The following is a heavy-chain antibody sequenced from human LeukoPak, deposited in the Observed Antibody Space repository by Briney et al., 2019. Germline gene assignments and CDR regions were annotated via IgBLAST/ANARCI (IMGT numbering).Heavy chain of an antibody. J-gene: IGHJ4*02. CDR2: IYSGGST. CDR3: ARALWEYYYDSSGYYLDY. CDR1: GFTVSSNY. V-gene: IGHV3-53*04. D-gene: IGHD3-22*01. Sequence: GGSLRLSCAASGFTVSSNYMSWVRQAPGKGLEWVSVIYSGGSTYYADSVKGRFTISGHNSKNTLYLQMNSLRAGDTAVYYCARALWEYYYDSSGYYLDYWGQGTLVTVSS.